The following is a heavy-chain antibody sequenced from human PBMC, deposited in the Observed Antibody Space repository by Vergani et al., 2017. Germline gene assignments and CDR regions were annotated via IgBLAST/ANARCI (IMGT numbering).Heavy chain of an antibody. CDR2: IYWDDDK. Sequence: QITLKESGPTLVKPTQTLTLTCTFSGFSLSTSGVGVGWIRQPPGKALEWLALIYWDDDKRYSPSLKSRLTITKDTSKNQVVRTMTNMDPVDTATYYCAHRPGQWLGEDAFDIWGQGTMVTVSS. CDR3: AHRPGQWLGEDAFDI. V-gene: IGHV2-5*02. J-gene: IGHJ3*02. CDR1: GFSLSTSGVG. D-gene: IGHD6-19*01.